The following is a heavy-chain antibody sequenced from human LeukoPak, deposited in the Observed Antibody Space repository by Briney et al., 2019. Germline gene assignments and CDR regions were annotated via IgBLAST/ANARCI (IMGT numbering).Heavy chain of an antibody. J-gene: IGHJ4*02. CDR3: AGDLGHSGYDWFDY. D-gene: IGHD5-12*01. Sequence: GASVKVSCKASGGTFSSYAISWVRQAPGQGLEWMGGIIPIFGTANYAQKFQGRVTITADESTSTAYMELSSLRSEDTAVYYCAGDLGHSGYDWFDYWGQGTLVTVSS. CDR1: GGTFSSYA. CDR2: IIPIFGTA. V-gene: IGHV1-69*13.